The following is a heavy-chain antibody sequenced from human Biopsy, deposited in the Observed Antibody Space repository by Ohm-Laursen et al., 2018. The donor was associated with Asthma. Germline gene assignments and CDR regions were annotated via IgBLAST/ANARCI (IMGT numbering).Heavy chain of an antibody. J-gene: IGHJ4*02. CDR3: VRHQYSSSWSTFDY. CDR2: IYYSGTT. V-gene: IGHV4-39*01. CDR1: GGFISNSNYY. Sequence: GTLSLTCAVSGGFISNSNYYWGWIRQSPGKGLEWIGSIYYSGTTYYNPSLESRVTVSADTSKNQFSLKLTSVTAADTAVYFCVRHQYSSSWSTFDYWGQGALVTVSS. D-gene: IGHD3-22*01.